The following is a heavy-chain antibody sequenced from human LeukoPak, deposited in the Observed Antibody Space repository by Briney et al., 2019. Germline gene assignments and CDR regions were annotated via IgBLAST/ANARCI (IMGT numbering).Heavy chain of an antibody. D-gene: IGHD1-26*01. CDR1: GGSISSSSYY. V-gene: IGHV4-39*01. CDR3: ARADTFPGSYWRFFDY. Sequence: SETLSLTCTVSGGSISSSSYYWGWIRQPPGKGLEWIGSIYYSGSTYYNPSLKSRVTISVDTSKNQFSLKLSSVTAADTAVYYCARADTFPGSYWRFFDYWGQGTLVTVSS. J-gene: IGHJ4*02. CDR2: IYYSGST.